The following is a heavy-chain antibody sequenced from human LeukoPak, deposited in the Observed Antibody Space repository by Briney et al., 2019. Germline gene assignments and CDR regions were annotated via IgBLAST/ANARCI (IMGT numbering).Heavy chain of an antibody. J-gene: IGHJ4*02. Sequence: PGGSLRLSCEGSAFIFSGHWMNWVRQTPGKGLEWVASIKEDGSERQYVDSVKGRFTISRDDSKDTVYLQMNSLRAEDTAVYYCANDRLRFDYWGQGTQVTVSS. CDR1: AFIFSGHW. CDR2: IKEDGSER. CDR3: ANDRLRFDY. D-gene: IGHD2-15*01. V-gene: IGHV3-7*03.